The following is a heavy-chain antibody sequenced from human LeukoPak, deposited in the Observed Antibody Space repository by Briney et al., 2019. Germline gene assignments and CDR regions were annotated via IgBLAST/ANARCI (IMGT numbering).Heavy chain of an antibody. CDR2: INHSGST. V-gene: IGHV4-34*01. D-gene: IGHD6-13*01. CDR1: GGSFSGYY. J-gene: IGHJ6*03. CDR3: ARGLPSSYYYYYYMDV. Sequence: SETLSPTCAVYGGSFSGYYWSWIRQPPGKGLEWIGEINHSGSTNYNPSLKSRVTISVDTSKNQFSLKLSSVTAADTAVYYCARGLPSSYYYYYYMDVWGKGTTVTVSS.